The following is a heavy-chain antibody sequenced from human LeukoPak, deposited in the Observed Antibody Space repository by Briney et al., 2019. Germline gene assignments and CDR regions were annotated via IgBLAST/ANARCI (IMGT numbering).Heavy chain of an antibody. V-gene: IGHV1-18*01. CDR1: GYTFTSYG. CDR3: ARGAVLRFLLDWFDP. CDR2: ISAYNGNT. D-gene: IGHD3-3*01. Sequence: GSVKVSCKASGYTFTSYGISWVRQAPGQGLEWMGWISAYNGNTNYAQKLQGRVTMTTDTSTSTAYMELRSLRSDDTAAYYCARGAVLRFLLDWFDPRGQGTLVTVSS. J-gene: IGHJ5*02.